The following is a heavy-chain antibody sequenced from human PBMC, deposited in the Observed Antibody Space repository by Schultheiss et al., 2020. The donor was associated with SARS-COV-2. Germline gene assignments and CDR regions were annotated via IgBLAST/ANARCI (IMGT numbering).Heavy chain of an antibody. Sequence: GGSLRLSCAASGFTVSSNEMSWVRQAPGKGLEWVSSISGGSTYYADSRKGRFTISRDNSKETLYLQMNSLRDEDTAVYYCAKGGYTHSREGLDYWGQGTLVTVSS. CDR1: GFTVSSNE. CDR3: AKGGYTHSREGLDY. J-gene: IGHJ4*02. CDR2: ISGGST. V-gene: IGHV3-38-3*01. D-gene: IGHD5-18*01.